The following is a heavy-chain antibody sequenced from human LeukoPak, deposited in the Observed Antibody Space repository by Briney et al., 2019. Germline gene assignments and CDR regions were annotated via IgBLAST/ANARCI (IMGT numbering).Heavy chain of an antibody. CDR2: INWNGGST. CDR3: ARFKTWELYGYYYMDV. J-gene: IGHJ6*03. D-gene: IGHD1-26*01. V-gene: IGHV3-20*01. Sequence: PGGSLRLSCAASGFTFDDYGMSWVRQAPGKGLEWVSGINWNGGSTGYADSVKGRFTISRDNAKNSLYLQMNSLRAEDTALYHCARFKTWELYGYYYMDVWGKGTTVTVSS. CDR1: GFTFDDYG.